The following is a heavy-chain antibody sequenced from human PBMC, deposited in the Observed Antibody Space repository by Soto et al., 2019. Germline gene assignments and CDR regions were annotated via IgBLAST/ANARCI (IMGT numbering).Heavy chain of an antibody. CDR2: IYPGDSDT. J-gene: IGHJ4*02. CDR1: GYSFTSYW. Sequence: PGESLKISCKGSGYSFTSYWIGWVRQMPGKGLEWMGIIYPGDSDTRYSPSFQGQVTISADKSISTAYLQWSSLKASDTAMYYCARQPTYYDFWSGYSYHFDYWGQGTLVTVSS. D-gene: IGHD3-3*01. CDR3: ARQPTYYDFWSGYSYHFDY. V-gene: IGHV5-51*01.